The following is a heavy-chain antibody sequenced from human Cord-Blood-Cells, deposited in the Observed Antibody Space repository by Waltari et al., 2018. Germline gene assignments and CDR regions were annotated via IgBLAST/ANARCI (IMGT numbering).Heavy chain of an antibody. Sequence: VQQAPGKGLEWMGLVDPEDGETIYAEKFQGRVTITADTSTDTAYMELSSLRSEDTAVYYCATARPQWYFDLWGRGTLVTVSS. D-gene: IGHD6-6*01. CDR3: ATARPQWYFDL. V-gene: IGHV1-69-2*01. J-gene: IGHJ2*01. CDR2: VDPEDGET.